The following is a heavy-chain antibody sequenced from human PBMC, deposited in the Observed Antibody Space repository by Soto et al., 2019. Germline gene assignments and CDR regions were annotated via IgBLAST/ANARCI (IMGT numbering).Heavy chain of an antibody. V-gene: IGHV3-9*01. CDR1: GFTFDDYA. Sequence: PGGSLRLSCAASGFTFDDYAMHWVRQAPGKGLEWVSGISWNSGSIGYADSVKGRFTISRDNAKNSLYLQMNSLRAEDTALYYCAKGRIEPRSSLDAFDIWGQGTMVTVSS. CDR2: ISWNSGSI. CDR3: AKGRIEPRSSLDAFDI. D-gene: IGHD6-13*01. J-gene: IGHJ3*02.